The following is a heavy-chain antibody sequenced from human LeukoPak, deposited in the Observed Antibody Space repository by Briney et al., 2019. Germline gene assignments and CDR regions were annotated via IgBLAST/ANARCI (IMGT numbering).Heavy chain of an antibody. CDR1: GYTFTGYY. Sequence: ASVKVSCKASGYTFTGYYMHWVRQAPGQGLEWMGRINPNSGGTNYAQKFQGRVTMTGDTSISTAYMELSRLRSDDTAVYYCARVVRTTMIVSGADIWGQGTMVTVSS. J-gene: IGHJ3*02. D-gene: IGHD3-22*01. CDR3: ARVVRTTMIVSGADI. V-gene: IGHV1-2*06. CDR2: INPNSGGT.